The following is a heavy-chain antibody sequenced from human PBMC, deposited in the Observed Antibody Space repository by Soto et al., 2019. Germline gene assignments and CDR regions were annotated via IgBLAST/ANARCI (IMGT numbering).Heavy chain of an antibody. Sequence: SGPTLVNPTQTLTLTCTFSGFSLSTSGMGVSWIRQPPGKALEWLARIDWDDDKYYSTSLKTRLTISKDTSKNQVVLTMTNMDPVDTATYYCARMRPSSPTYYYYYMDVWGKGTTGTVSS. V-gene: IGHV2-70*11. CDR3: ARMRPSSPTYYYYYMDV. CDR2: IDWDDDK. J-gene: IGHJ6*03. CDR1: GFSLSTSGMG. D-gene: IGHD6-13*01.